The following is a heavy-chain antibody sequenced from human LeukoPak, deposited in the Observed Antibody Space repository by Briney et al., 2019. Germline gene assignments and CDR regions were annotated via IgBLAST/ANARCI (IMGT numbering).Heavy chain of an antibody. CDR3: ARDQGYDYVWGSNRYGY. CDR1: GFTFNSHA. J-gene: IGHJ4*02. D-gene: IGHD3-16*02. V-gene: IGHV3-23*01. Sequence: AGGSLRLSCAASGFTFNSHAMSWVRQAPGKGLEWVSAISGGGSSTYYADFVKGRFTISRDNSKNTLSLQMNSLRVEDTAVYYCARDQGYDYVWGSNRYGYWGQGTLVTVSS. CDR2: ISGGGSST.